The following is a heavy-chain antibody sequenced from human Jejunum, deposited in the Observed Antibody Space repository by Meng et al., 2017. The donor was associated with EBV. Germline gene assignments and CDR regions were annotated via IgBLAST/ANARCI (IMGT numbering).Heavy chain of an antibody. D-gene: IGHD6-13*01. CDR2: MSPNSGNT. CDR1: GYTFTSYD. CDR3: ARGVAAGFDY. Sequence: QVQLVQYGAEVKKPGDSVKASCKASGYTFTSYDINWVRQATGQGPEWMGWMSPNSGNTGYAQKFQGRVTMTRDTSISTAYMELSSLRSEDTAVYYCARGVAAGFDYWGQGTLVTVSS. J-gene: IGHJ4*02. V-gene: IGHV1-8*02.